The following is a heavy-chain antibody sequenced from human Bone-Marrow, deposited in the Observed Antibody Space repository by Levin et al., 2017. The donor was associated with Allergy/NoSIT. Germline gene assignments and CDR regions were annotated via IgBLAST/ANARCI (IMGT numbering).Heavy chain of an antibody. CDR2: ISGSGAST. Sequence: WGSLRLSCTASGLTFSSFAMSWVRQAPGKGLEWVSAISGSGASTYDADFVKGRFTISRDNLLNTVYLQMNSLRHEDTAVYYCAKGIDYGDYEFDYWGQGTLVTVSS. CDR1: GLTFSSFA. J-gene: IGHJ4*02. V-gene: IGHV3-23*01. CDR3: AKGIDYGDYEFDY. D-gene: IGHD4-17*01.